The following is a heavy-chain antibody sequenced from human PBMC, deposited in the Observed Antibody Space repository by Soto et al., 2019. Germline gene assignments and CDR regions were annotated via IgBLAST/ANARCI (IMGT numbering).Heavy chain of an antibody. CDR3: ARGYYYDSSGYYYSDFDY. D-gene: IGHD3-22*01. CDR2: IYYSGST. Sequence: SETLSLTCTVSGGSISSSSYYWGWIRQPPGKGLEWIGSIYYSGSTYYNPSLKSRVTISVDTSKNQFSLKLSPVTAADTAVYYCARGYYYDSSGYYYSDFDYWGQGTLVTVSS. J-gene: IGHJ4*02. CDR1: GGSISSSSYY. V-gene: IGHV4-39*01.